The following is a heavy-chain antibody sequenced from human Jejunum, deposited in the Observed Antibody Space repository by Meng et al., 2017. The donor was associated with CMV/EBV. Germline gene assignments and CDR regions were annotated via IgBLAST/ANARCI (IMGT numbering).Heavy chain of an antibody. CDR2: LYSGGTT. V-gene: IGHV3-53*01. Sequence: YMSWVRQAPGKGLRWVSVLYSGGTTYYADSVKSRFTISRDNSKNTLYLQMNSLRAEDTAVYYCAREGTGYCSSSSCPEGLGVFDIWGQGTMVTVSS. CDR3: AREGTGYCSSSSCPEGLGVFDI. D-gene: IGHD2-15*01. J-gene: IGHJ3*02. CDR1: Y.